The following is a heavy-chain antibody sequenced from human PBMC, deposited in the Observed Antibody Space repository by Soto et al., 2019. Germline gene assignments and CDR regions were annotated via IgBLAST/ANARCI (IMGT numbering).Heavy chain of an antibody. Sequence: GASVKVSCKASGYTFTSYYMHWVRQAPGQGLEWMGIINPSGGSTSYAQKFQGRVTMTRDTSTSTVYMELSSLRSEDTAVYYCAKDSYRGDIVLTPAPYGNDYWGQGTLVTVSS. J-gene: IGHJ4*02. D-gene: IGHD2-2*01. V-gene: IGHV1-46*01. CDR3: AKDSYRGDIVLTPAPYGNDY. CDR1: GYTFTSYY. CDR2: INPSGGST.